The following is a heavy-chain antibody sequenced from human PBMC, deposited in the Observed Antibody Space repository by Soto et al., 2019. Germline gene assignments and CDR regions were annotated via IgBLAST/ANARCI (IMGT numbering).Heavy chain of an antibody. Sequence: PSETLSLTCAVYGGSFSGYYWSWIRQPPGKGLEWIGEINHSGSTNYNPSLKSRVTISVDTSKNQFSLKLSSVTAADTAVYYCAYRGGSTVTTAPPVNWFDPWGQGTLVTVSS. J-gene: IGHJ5*02. CDR1: GGSFSGYY. D-gene: IGHD4-17*01. CDR3: AYRGGSTVTTAPPVNWFDP. CDR2: INHSGST. V-gene: IGHV4-34*01.